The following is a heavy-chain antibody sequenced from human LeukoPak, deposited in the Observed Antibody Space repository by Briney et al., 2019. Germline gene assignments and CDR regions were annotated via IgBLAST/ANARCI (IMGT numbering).Heavy chain of an antibody. D-gene: IGHD5-12*01. CDR2: IYSGGSI. Sequence: PGGSLRLSCATSGLTVSSNYMTWVRQAPGKGLEWVSVIYSGGSIYYADSAKGRFTISRDNPKNTVYLQMHNLRAEDTAVYYCARVGYSGYDYYYYNYMDVWGKGTTVTVSS. CDR3: ARVGYSGYDYYYYNYMDV. V-gene: IGHV3-53*01. CDR1: GLTVSSNY. J-gene: IGHJ6*03.